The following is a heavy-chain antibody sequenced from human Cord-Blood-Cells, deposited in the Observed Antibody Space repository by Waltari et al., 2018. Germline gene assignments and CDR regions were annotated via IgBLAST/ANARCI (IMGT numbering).Heavy chain of an antibody. D-gene: IGHD5-12*01. J-gene: IGHJ3*02. CDR3: ARADKGYSGYDYAFDI. Sequence: QVQLQESGPGLVKPSQTLSLTCTVSGGSISSGGYYWSWIRQHPGKGLEWIEYIYYSGSTYYNPSLKSRVTISVDTSKNQFSLKLSSVTAADTAVYYCARADKGYSGYDYAFDIWGQGTMVTVSS. CDR1: GGSISSGGYY. CDR2: IYYSGST. V-gene: IGHV4-31*03.